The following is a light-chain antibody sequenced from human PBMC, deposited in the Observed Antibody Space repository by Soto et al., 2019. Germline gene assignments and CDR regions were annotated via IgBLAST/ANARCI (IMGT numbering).Light chain of an antibody. V-gene: IGKV1-27*01. J-gene: IGKJ2*01. Sequence: DIQRTQSPSSLSASVGDRVTITCRASQGSSNYLAWYQQKPGKVPKLLIYAASTLQSGVPSRFSGSGSGTDFPLTISSLQPEYVATYDCQKYNSAQDTFGQGTKLEIK. CDR2: AAS. CDR1: QGSSNY. CDR3: QKYNSAQDT.